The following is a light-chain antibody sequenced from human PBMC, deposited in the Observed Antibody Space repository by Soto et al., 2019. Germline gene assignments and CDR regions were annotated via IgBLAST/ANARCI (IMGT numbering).Light chain of an antibody. CDR3: QQYNNWPYT. CDR2: GAS. J-gene: IGKJ2*01. CDR1: QSVNSN. V-gene: IGKV3-15*01. Sequence: EIVMTQSPATLSVSPGERVTLSCRASQSVNSNLAWYQQKPGQTPRLLIYGASTRATGIPARFSGSGSGTEFTLTISSLQSEDFALYYCQQYNNWPYTFDQGTKLEIK.